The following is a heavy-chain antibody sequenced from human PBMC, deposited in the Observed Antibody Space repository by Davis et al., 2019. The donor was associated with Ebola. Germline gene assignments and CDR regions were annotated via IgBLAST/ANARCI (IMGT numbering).Heavy chain of an antibody. Sequence: PGGSLRLSCAASGFTFSSYTMNWVRQAPGKGLEWVSYIGTRGDPTVYADSVKGRFTVSTDDANNSLFLLMNSLRDEDTAIYYCVRDYLFALDIWGQGTMVTVSS. V-gene: IGHV3-48*02. CDR2: IGTRGDPT. CDR3: VRDYLFALDI. J-gene: IGHJ3*02. CDR1: GFTFSSYT.